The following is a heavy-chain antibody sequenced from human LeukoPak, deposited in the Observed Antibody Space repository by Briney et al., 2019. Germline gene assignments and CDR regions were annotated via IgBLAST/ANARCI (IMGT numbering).Heavy chain of an antibody. D-gene: IGHD3-16*01. V-gene: IGHV3-30*18. CDR2: ISYDGSNK. Sequence: PGRSLRLSCAASGFTFGSYGMHWVRQAPGKGLEWVAVISYDGSNKYYADSVKGRFTISRDNSKNTLYLQMNSLRAEDTAVYYCAKDLGGGFEYFDYWGQGTLVTVSS. CDR1: GFTFGSYG. J-gene: IGHJ4*02. CDR3: AKDLGGGFEYFDY.